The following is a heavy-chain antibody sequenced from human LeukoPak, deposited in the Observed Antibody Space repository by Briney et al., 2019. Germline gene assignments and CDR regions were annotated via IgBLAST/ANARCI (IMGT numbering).Heavy chain of an antibody. CDR1: GFTFSSYA. Sequence: GGSLRLSCTASGFTFSSYAMSWVRQAPGKGLEWVSLVDSGGDTYHADSVKGRFSISRDNSKNTLYLQMSSLRGDDTAIYYCARDRSGSTHWGQGTLVTVSS. V-gene: IGHV3-23*01. CDR2: VDSGGDT. CDR3: ARDRSGSTH. J-gene: IGHJ4*02. D-gene: IGHD1-26*01.